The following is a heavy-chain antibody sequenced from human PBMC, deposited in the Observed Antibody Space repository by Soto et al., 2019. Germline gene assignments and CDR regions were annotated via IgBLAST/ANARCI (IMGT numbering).Heavy chain of an antibody. V-gene: IGHV3-9*01. Sequence: EVQLVESGGGLVQPGRSLRLSCAASGFTFDDYAMHWVRQAPGKGLEWVSGISWNSGSIGYADSLKGRFTISRDNAKNSLYLQMNSLRAEDTALYDCAKGGSSGREDYYYGMDVWSQGTTVTVYS. CDR2: ISWNSGSI. CDR3: AKGGSSGREDYYYGMDV. J-gene: IGHJ6*02. D-gene: IGHD3-22*01. CDR1: GFTFDDYA.